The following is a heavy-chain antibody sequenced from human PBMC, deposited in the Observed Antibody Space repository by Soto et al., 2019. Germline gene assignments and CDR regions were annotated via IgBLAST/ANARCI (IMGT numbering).Heavy chain of an antibody. CDR2: ISSGGGNI. CDR1: GFPFSSYE. V-gene: IGHV3-48*03. D-gene: IGHD5-12*01. J-gene: IGHJ4*02. CDR3: ARDRWLRYSGYDWHFDY. Sequence: EVQLVESGGVLVQPGESLRLSCAASGFPFSSYEMNWVRQAPGKGVEWVAYISSGGGNIYYAESVKGRFTISRDNAKNSVDLKMNSLRAEDTAVYYCARDRWLRYSGYDWHFDYWGQGTLVTVSS.